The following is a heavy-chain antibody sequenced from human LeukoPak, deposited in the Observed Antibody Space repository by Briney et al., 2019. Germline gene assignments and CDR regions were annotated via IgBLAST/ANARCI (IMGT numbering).Heavy chain of an antibody. V-gene: IGHV3-23*01. CDR1: GFTFSSYA. CDR3: ARALVGATECYFDY. CDR2: ISGSGGST. J-gene: IGHJ4*02. D-gene: IGHD1-26*01. Sequence: GGSLRPSCAASGFTFSSYAMSWVRQAPGKGLEWVSAISGSGGSTYYADSVKGRFTISRDNSKNTLYLQMNSLRAEDTAVYYCARALVGATECYFDYWSQGTLVTVSS.